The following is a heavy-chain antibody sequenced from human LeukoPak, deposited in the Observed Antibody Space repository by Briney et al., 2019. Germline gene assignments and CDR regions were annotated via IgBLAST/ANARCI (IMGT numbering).Heavy chain of an antibody. J-gene: IGHJ4*02. CDR3: ASPQGGSGWNYYFDY. CDR1: GYTFTSYD. V-gene: IGHV1-8*01. D-gene: IGHD6-19*01. Sequence: GASVKVSCKASGYTFTSYDINWVRQATGQGLEWMGWMNPNSGNTGYAQKFHGRVTMTRNTSISTAYMELSSLRSEDTAVYYCASPQGGSGWNYYFDYWGQGTLVTVSS. CDR2: MNPNSGNT.